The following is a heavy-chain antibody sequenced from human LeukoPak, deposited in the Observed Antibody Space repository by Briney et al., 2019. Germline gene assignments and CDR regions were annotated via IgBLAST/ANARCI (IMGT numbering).Heavy chain of an antibody. Sequence: GGSLRLSCVASGFTFSSYAMSWVRQAPGKGLEWVSTISGGGGSTYYADSVKGRFTISRDNSKNTLYLQVNSLRAEDTAVYYCAKGGKWDVTPFDYWGQGTLVTVSS. CDR2: ISGGGGST. J-gene: IGHJ4*02. V-gene: IGHV3-23*01. CDR1: GFTFSSYA. CDR3: AKGGKWDVTPFDY. D-gene: IGHD1-26*01.